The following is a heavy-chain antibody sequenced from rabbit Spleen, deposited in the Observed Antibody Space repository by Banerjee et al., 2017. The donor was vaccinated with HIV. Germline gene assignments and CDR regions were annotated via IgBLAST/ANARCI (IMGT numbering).Heavy chain of an antibody. V-gene: IGHV1S45*01. J-gene: IGHJ4*01. Sequence: EQLEESGGGLVKPEGSLTLTCKASGVSFSISSYMCWVRQAPGKGLEWIACIDAGSSGFTYFATWAKGRFTCSKTSSTTVTLQMTRLTDADTATYFCASGYSDVYFNLWGPGTLVTVS. D-gene: IGHD1-1*01. CDR1: GVSFSISSY. CDR3: ASGYSDVYFNL. CDR2: IDAGSSGFT.